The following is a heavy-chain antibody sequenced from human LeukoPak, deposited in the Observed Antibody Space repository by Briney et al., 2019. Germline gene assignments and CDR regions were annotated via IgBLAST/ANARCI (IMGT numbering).Heavy chain of an antibody. CDR2: ISYSGST. CDR3: AREGTAGTNLNWFDP. J-gene: IGHJ5*02. Sequence: SETLSLTCTVSGGSISSYYWSWIRQPPGKGLEWIGYISYSGSTNFNPSLKSRVTISVDTSKNQFSLKLSSVTAADTAVYYCAREGTAGTNLNWFDPWGQGALVTVSS. D-gene: IGHD1-1*01. CDR1: GGSISSYY. V-gene: IGHV4-59*01.